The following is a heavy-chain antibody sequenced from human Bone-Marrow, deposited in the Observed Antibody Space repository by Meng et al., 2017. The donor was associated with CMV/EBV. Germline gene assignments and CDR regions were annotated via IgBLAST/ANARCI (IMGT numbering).Heavy chain of an antibody. CDR3: ARAPRGITFGGVIGHFDY. CDR2: VYSGGNT. J-gene: IGHJ4*02. V-gene: IGHV3-66*02. CDR1: FTVSNNY. D-gene: IGHD3-16*02. Sequence: FTVSNNYMGWVRQAPGKGLEWVSVVYSGGNTYYADSVKDRFTISRGNSKDTLYLQMNSLRAEDTAVYYCARAPRGITFGGVIGHFDYWGQGTLVTVSS.